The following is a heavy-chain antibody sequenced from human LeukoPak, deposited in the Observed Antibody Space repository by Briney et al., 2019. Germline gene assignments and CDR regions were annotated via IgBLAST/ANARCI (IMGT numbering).Heavy chain of an antibody. D-gene: IGHD3-10*01. J-gene: IGHJ1*01. CDR3: VRGITMFQH. V-gene: IGHV3-20*04. CDR1: GFTFDEYG. Sequence: GGSLRLSCAASGFTFDEYGMSWVRQAPGKGLEWVSGISYADSVKGRFTISRDNAKNSLYLQMNSLRAEDTALYYCVRGITMFQHWGQGTLVTVSS. CDR2: I.